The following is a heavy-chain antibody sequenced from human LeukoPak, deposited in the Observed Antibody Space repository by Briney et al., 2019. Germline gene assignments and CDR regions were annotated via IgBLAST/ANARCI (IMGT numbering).Heavy chain of an antibody. V-gene: IGHV4-31*03. CDR3: ARGGNYYDSSGYPDY. CDR1: GGSISSGGYY. D-gene: IGHD3-22*01. J-gene: IGHJ4*02. CDR2: IYYSGST. Sequence: PSQTLSLTCTVSGGSISSGGYYWSWIRQHPGKGLEWIGYIYYSGSTYYNPSLKSRVTISVDTSKNQFSLKLSSVTAAGTAVYYCARGGNYYDSSGYPDYWGQGTLVTVSS.